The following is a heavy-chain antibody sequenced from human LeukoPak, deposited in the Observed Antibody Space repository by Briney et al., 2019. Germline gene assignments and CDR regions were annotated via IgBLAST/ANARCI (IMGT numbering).Heavy chain of an antibody. J-gene: IGHJ3*02. V-gene: IGHV3-23*01. CDR2: ISGSGAGK. Sequence: GRSLRPSCAPSGFTFRSYAMSSGRRAPGEGLEWVSSISGSGAGKFYAARVKGRFTTSRDNSKNTLYVQRNSLRAGETALYYCAKAAYGDYVGALDIWGQGKMVIVSS. CDR1: GFTFRSYA. CDR3: AKAAYGDYVGALDI. D-gene: IGHD4-17*01.